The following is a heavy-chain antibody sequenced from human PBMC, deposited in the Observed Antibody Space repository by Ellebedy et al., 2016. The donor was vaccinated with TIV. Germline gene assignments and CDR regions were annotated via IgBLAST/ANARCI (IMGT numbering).Heavy chain of an antibody. CDR2: IIPILGIA. CDR3: ARGLKQQLVPTPSFAEYFLH. Sequence: AASVKVSCKASGGTFSNYAISWVRQAPGQGLEWMGGIIPILGIANYAQKFQGKIMITADKSTGTAYMELSSLRSEDTAVYYCARGLKQQLVPTPSFAEYFLHWGQGTLVIVSS. J-gene: IGHJ1*01. V-gene: IGHV1-69*10. CDR1: GGTFSNYA. D-gene: IGHD6-13*01.